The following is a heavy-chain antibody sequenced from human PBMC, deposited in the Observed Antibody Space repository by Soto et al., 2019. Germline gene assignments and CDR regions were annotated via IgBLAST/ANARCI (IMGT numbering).Heavy chain of an antibody. CDR2: IKQDGSEK. V-gene: IGHV3-7*01. CDR3: ARVTTMGGY. J-gene: IGHJ4*02. CDR1: GFRFRDYW. Sequence: EVQLVESGGGLVQPGGSLRLSCAASGFRFRDYWMYWVRQTPGKGLEGVANIKQDGSEKYYVDSVKGRFTISRDNARNSLFLQMDGLRAEDAAVYFCARVTTMGGYWGQGTLVTVSS. D-gene: IGHD4-17*01.